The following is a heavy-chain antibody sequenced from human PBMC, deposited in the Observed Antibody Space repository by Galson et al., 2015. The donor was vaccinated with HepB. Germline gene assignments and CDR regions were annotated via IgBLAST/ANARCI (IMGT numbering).Heavy chain of an antibody. CDR2: IYYSGST. CDR1: GGSISSSSYY. D-gene: IGHD3-10*01. V-gene: IGHV4-39*01. CDR3: ARDYGSGTYYYYYYYGMDA. Sequence: SETLSLTCTVSGGSISSSSYYWGWIRQPPGKGLEWIGSIYYSGSTYYNPSLKSRVTISGDTSKNQFSLKLSSVTAADTAVYYCARDYGSGTYYYYYYYGMDAWGQGTTVTVSS. J-gene: IGHJ6*02.